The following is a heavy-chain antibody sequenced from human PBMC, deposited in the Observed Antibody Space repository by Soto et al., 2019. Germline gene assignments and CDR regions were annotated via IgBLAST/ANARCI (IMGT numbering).Heavy chain of an antibody. CDR2: ISGSGGST. Sequence: GGSLRLSCAASGFTFSSYAMSWVRQAPGKGLEWVSAISGSGGSTYYADSVKGRFTISRDNSKNTLYLQMNSLRAEDTAVYYCSRAGVVVVAATYDPWGQGTLVTVS. D-gene: IGHD2-15*01. CDR1: GFTFSSYA. CDR3: SRAGVVVVAATYDP. V-gene: IGHV3-23*01. J-gene: IGHJ5*02.